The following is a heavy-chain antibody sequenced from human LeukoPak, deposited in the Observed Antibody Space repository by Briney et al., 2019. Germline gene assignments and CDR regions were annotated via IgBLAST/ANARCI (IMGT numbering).Heavy chain of an antibody. D-gene: IGHD3-10*01. V-gene: IGHV1-69*13. Sequence: SVKVSCKASGGTFSSYAISWVRQAPGQGLEWMGRIIPIFGIANYAQKFQGRVTITADESTSTAYMELSSLRSEDTAVYYCARTAHYYGSGSYYNRGPQPYPMDVWGKGTTVTVSS. CDR2: IIPIFGIA. CDR1: GGTFSSYA. J-gene: IGHJ6*04. CDR3: ARTAHYYGSGSYYNRGPQPYPMDV.